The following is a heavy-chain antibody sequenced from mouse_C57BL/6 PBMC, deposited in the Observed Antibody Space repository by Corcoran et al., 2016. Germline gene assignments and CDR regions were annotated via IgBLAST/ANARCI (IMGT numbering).Heavy chain of an antibody. CDR2: INPNNGGT. V-gene: IGHV1-26*01. CDR1: GYTFTDYY. D-gene: IGHD3-3*01. J-gene: IGHJ3*01. Sequence: EVQLQQSGPELVKPGASVKISCKASGYTFTDYYMNWVKQSHGKSLEWIGDINPNNGGTSYNQKFKGKATLTVDKSSSTAYMELRSLTSEDSAVYYGARPGTGFAYWGQGTLVTVSA. CDR3: ARPGTGFAY.